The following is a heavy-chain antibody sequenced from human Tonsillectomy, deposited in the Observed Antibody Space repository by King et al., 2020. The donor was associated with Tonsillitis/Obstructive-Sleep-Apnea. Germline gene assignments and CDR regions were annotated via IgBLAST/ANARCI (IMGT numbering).Heavy chain of an antibody. J-gene: IGHJ5*02. Sequence: VQLVESGGGLVQPGGSLRLYCAASGFTFSSYAISWVRQAPGKGLEWVSGIIGSGDSTYYSDSVKGRFTISRDNSKNTLYLQMNSLRVEDTAVYYCAKVNAYDSSGYYSAWGQGTLVTVSS. CDR2: IIGSGDST. CDR3: AKVNAYDSSGYYSA. V-gene: IGHV3-23*04. D-gene: IGHD3-22*01. CDR1: GFTFSSYA.